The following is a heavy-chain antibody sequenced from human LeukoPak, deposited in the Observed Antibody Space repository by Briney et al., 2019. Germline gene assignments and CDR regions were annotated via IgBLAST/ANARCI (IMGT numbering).Heavy chain of an antibody. V-gene: IGHV1-69*05. CDR1: GGTFSSYA. CDR2: IIPIFGTA. CDR3: ARGDIVLMVYAIGTLDY. Sequence: AASVKASCKASGGTFSSYAISWVRQAPGQGLEWMGGIIPIFGTANYAQKFQGRVTITTDESTSTAYMELSSLRSEDTAVYYCARGDIVLMVYAIGTLDYWGQGTLVTVSS. D-gene: IGHD2-8*01. J-gene: IGHJ4*02.